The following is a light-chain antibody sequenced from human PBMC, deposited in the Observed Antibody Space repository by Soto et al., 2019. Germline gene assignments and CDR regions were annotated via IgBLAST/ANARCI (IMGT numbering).Light chain of an antibody. CDR2: GAS. Sequence: EIVMTQSPATLSVSPGERATLSCRASQSVSSNLAWYQQKPGQAPRLLIYGASTRATGIPARFSGSGSGTDFTLTISSLEPEDFAVYYCQQHANWPLTFGGGTMVDI. CDR1: QSVSSN. CDR3: QQHANWPLT. V-gene: IGKV3-15*01. J-gene: IGKJ4*01.